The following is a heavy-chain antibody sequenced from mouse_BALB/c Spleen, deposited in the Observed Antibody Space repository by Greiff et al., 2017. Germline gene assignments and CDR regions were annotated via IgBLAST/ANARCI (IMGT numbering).Heavy chain of an antibody. CDR2: ISSGGSYT. J-gene: IGHJ3*01. CDR1: GFTFSSYG. Sequence: EVHLVESGGDLVKPGGSLTLSCAASGFTFSSYGMPWVRQTPDKRLEWVATISSGGSYTYYPDSVQGRFTISRDNAKNTRYLQMSSLKSEDTAMYYCARKEGLSFADWGQGTLVTVSA. D-gene: IGHD3-3*01. V-gene: IGHV5-6*01. CDR3: ARKEGLSFAD.